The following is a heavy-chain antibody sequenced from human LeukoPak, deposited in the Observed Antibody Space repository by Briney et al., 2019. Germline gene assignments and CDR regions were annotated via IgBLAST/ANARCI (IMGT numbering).Heavy chain of an antibody. J-gene: IGHJ6*03. CDR3: ARYITTDDYYYYYYYMDV. CDR2: INPNSGGT. Sequence: GASVKVSCKASGYTFTGYYMHWVRQAPGQGLEWMGWINPNSGGTNYAQKFQGRVTMTRDTSISTAYMELSRLRSDDTAVYYCARYITTDDYYYYYYYMDVWGKGTTVTVSS. D-gene: IGHD3-22*01. CDR1: GYTFTGYY. V-gene: IGHV1-2*02.